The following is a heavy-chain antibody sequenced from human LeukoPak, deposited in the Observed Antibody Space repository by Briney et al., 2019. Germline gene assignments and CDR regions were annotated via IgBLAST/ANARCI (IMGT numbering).Heavy chain of an antibody. CDR1: GASITSGNYY. CDR2: MHYNERT. V-gene: IGHV4-39*01. Sequence: SETLSLTCTVTGASITSGNYYWGWIRQPPGKGLEWIVSMHYNERTYSNPSLKSRVTISVDTSKNQFSLNLSSVTAADTAVFYCASTTYDILTPSYYFDFWGRGTLVTVSS. D-gene: IGHD3-9*01. J-gene: IGHJ4*02. CDR3: ASTTYDILTPSYYFDF.